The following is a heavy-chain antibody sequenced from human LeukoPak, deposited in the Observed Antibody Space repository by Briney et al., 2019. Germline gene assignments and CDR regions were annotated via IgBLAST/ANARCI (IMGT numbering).Heavy chain of an antibody. CDR3: VGAGYYFDY. CDR1: GFTFSSYW. D-gene: IGHD3-9*01. CDR2: IKQDGSEK. V-gene: IGHV3-7*04. J-gene: IGHJ4*02. Sequence: PGGSLSLSCAASGFTFSSYWMSWVRQAPGKGLEWVANIKQDGSEKYYVDSVKGRFTISRDIAKNSLFLQMNSLRAEDTAVYYCVGAGYYFDYWGQGTLVTVSS.